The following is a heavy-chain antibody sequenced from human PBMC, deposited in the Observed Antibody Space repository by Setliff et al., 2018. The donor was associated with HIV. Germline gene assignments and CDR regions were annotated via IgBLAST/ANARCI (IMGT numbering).Heavy chain of an antibody. J-gene: IGHJ6*03. Sequence: PSETLSLTCTVSGGSISSYSWSWIRQPPGKGLEWIGYIYTSGSTNYNPSLKSRVTISVDTSENQFSLKLTSVTAADTAMYFGARDATSEGYMDVWGKGTTVTVSS. V-gene: IGHV4-4*08. CDR3: ARDATSEGYMDV. CDR1: GGSISSYS. CDR2: IYTSGST.